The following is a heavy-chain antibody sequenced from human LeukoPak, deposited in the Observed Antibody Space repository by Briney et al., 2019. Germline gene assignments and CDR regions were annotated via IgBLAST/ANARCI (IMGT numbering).Heavy chain of an antibody. D-gene: IGHD4-17*01. CDR3: ATDTVTSFGFDY. CDR1: GYTFTSYG. J-gene: IGHJ4*02. Sequence: ASVRVSCKASGYTFTSYGISWVRQAPGQGLEWMGWISAYNGNTNYAQKLQGRVTMTTDTSTSTAYMELRSLRSDDMAVYYCATDTVTSFGFDYWGQGTLVTVSS. V-gene: IGHV1-18*03. CDR2: ISAYNGNT.